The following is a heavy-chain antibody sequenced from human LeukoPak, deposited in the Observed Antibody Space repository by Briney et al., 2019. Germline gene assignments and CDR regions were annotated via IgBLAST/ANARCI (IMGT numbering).Heavy chain of an antibody. CDR2: IYTSGST. CDR3: ARQGISGARSYYYDSWGAFDI. CDR1: GGSISSYY. Sequence: SETLSLTCTVSGGSISSYYWSWIRQPPGKGLEWIGYIYTSGSTNYNPSLKSRVTISVDTSKNQFSLKLSSVTAADTAVYYCARQGISGARSYYYDSWGAFDIWGQGRMVTVSS. D-gene: IGHD3-22*01. V-gene: IGHV4-4*09. J-gene: IGHJ3*02.